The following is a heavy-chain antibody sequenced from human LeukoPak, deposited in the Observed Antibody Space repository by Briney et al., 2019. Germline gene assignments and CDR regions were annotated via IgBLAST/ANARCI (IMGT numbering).Heavy chain of an antibody. CDR3: ARDFVERSGYAPNWFDP. V-gene: IGHV1-18*01. Sequence: ASVKVSCKASGYTFTSYGTSWVRQAPGQGLEWMGWISAYNGNTNYAQKLQGRVTMTTDTSTSTAYMELRSLRSDDTAVYYCARDFVERSGYAPNWFDPWGQGTLVTVSS. CDR2: ISAYNGNT. D-gene: IGHD5-12*01. J-gene: IGHJ5*02. CDR1: GYTFTSYG.